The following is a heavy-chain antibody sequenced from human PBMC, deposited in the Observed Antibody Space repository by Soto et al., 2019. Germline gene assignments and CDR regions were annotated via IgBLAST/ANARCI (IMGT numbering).Heavy chain of an antibody. J-gene: IGHJ4*02. Sequence: EVQLVESGGGLVQPGGSLRLSCAGSGFTFSNYWMHWVRQAPGKGLGWVSRIDHDGPTDYADSVRGRFTISRDNAENTLYLQINSLRPEDTAVYYCVRDSHGDYWGQGTLVTVSS. CDR3: VRDSHGDY. V-gene: IGHV3-74*01. CDR2: IDHDGPT. CDR1: GFTFSNYW.